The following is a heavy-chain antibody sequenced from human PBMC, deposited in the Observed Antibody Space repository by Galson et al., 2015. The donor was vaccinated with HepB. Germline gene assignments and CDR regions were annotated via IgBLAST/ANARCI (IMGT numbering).Heavy chain of an antibody. CDR2: INQDGRGE. CDR3: VRVGRWVRDWLYGMDV. D-gene: IGHD3-9*01. CDR1: GITFSNYW. V-gene: IGHV3-7*03. Sequence: SLRLSCAGSGITFSNYWMSWVRQAPGKGLEWVADINQDGRGEYYVDSVRGRITISGDNAKNALYLQMNSLRTEDTAGYYGVRVGRWVRDWLYGMDVWGQGTTVTVSS. J-gene: IGHJ6*02.